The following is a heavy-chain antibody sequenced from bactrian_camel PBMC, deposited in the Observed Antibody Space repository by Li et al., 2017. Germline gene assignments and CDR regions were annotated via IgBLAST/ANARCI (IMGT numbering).Heavy chain of an antibody. J-gene: IGHJ4*01. V-gene: IGHV3S9*01. CDR2: ILSDGTT. CDR1: GASDSSCE. Sequence: QVQLVESGGGSVQAGGSLRLACAASGASDSSCEMGWYRQVPGDERELLSHILSDGTTYYHNSVKGRFTISQDNAKNTLFLQMNSLKPEDTATYICYTRFPVGGDGWFACSGRLVLGQGTQVTVS. D-gene: IGHD2*01.